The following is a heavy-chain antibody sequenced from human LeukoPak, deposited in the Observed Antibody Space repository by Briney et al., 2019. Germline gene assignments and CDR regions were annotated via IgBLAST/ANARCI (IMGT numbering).Heavy chain of an antibody. CDR3: AKDGTSSWFGEAT. CDR1: GFTFSDYG. CDR2: ISTEGSHK. J-gene: IGHJ5*02. D-gene: IGHD6-13*01. Sequence: PGRSLSLSCAPSGFTFSDYGMQWVRRAPGGGREWVALISTEGSHKEYADSVKGRFTLSRDNSKNTLYLQMNSLRVEDTAVYYCAKDGTSSWFGEATWGQGTLVTVSS. V-gene: IGHV3-30*18.